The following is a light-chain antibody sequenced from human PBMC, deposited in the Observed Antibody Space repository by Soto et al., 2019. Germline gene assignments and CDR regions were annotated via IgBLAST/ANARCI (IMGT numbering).Light chain of an antibody. CDR3: SSYAGSNNFVG. CDR2: EVT. J-gene: IGLJ2*01. Sequence: QSVLTQPPSASGSPGQSVTISCTGTSSDVGTYNYVSWYQQHPGKAPKLMIYEVTKRPSGVPDRFSGSRSGITASLTVSGLQAEDEADYYCSSYAGSNNFVGFGGGTKLTVL. V-gene: IGLV2-8*01. CDR1: SSDVGTYNY.